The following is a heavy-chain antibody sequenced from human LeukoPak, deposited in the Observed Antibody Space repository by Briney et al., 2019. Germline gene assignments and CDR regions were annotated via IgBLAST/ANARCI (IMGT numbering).Heavy chain of an antibody. CDR2: IKQDGSEK. D-gene: IGHD1-1*01. CDR3: ARGGERLVDY. CDR1: GFTFTTYW. J-gene: IGHJ4*02. Sequence: PGGSLRLSCAASGFTFTTYWMSWVRQAPGKGLEWVARIKQDGSEKYYVDSVEGRLTISRDNAQNSLYLQMNSLRAEDTAVYYCARGGERLVDYWGQGTPVTASS. V-gene: IGHV3-7*01.